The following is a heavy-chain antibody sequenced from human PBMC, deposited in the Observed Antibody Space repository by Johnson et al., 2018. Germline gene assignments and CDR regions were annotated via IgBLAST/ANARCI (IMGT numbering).Heavy chain of an antibody. Sequence: VQLVESGGGLVQPGGSLRLSCATSGFTFTSYAMNWVRQAPGKGLEWVSSISGSSGGTYYADSVKGRFTISRDKSKNTLYLQMNSLRAEGTAVYSCAKVKKRYYYYGMDVWGQGTTVTVSS. J-gene: IGHJ6*02. V-gene: IGHV3-23*04. CDR3: AKVKKRYYYYGMDV. CDR1: GFTFTSYA. CDR2: ISGSSGGT.